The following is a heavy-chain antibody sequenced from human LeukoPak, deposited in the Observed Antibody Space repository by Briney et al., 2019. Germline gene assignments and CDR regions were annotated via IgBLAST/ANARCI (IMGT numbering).Heavy chain of an antibody. CDR3: ARDKRYSGSYHFDY. CDR1: GGSISSYY. J-gene: IGHJ4*02. D-gene: IGHD1-26*01. Sequence: SETLSLTCTVSGGSISSYYWSWIRQPPGKGREWIGYIYYSGSTNYNPSLKSRVTISVDTSKNQFSLKLSSVTAADTAVYYCARDKRYSGSYHFDYWGQGTLVTVSS. V-gene: IGHV4-59*12. CDR2: IYYSGST.